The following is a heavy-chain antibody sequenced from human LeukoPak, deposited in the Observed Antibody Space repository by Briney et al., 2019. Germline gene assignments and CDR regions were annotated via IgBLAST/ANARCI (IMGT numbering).Heavy chain of an antibody. J-gene: IGHJ5*02. CDR2: ISTYNGNT. CDR1: GYTFTSYD. D-gene: IGHD2-2*01. CDR3: ATTAKGYCTSTSCLSWFGP. V-gene: IGHV1-18*01. Sequence: ASMKVSCKASGYTFTSYDISWVRQAPGQGLEWMGWISTYNGNTNFAQKLQGRVTMTTDTSTGTAYMELRGLRSDDSAVYYCATTAKGYCTSTSCLSWFGPWGQGTLVTVSS.